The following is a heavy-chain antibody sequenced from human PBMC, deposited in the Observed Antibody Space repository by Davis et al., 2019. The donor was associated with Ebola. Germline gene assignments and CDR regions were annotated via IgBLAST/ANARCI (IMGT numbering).Heavy chain of an antibody. D-gene: IGHD5-18*01. Sequence: PGGSLRLSCAASGFTFDSHWMDWVRQAPGKGLEWVSRANSDGSTTGYGDSVKGRFTISRDNARNTLYLQMNSLRAEDTAVYYCSREVRGGFSPMDLWGTGTTVTVSS. J-gene: IGHJ6*04. CDR2: ANSDGSTT. CDR1: GFTFDSHW. CDR3: SREVRGGFSPMDL. V-gene: IGHV3-74*01.